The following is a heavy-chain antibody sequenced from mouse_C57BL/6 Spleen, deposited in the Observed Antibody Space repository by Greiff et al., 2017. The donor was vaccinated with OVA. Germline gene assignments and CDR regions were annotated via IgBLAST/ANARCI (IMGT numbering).Heavy chain of an antibody. CDR2: INPSTGGT. D-gene: IGHD2-4*01. V-gene: IGHV1-42*01. CDR1: GYSFTGYY. CDR3: ARQDYDVDGYFDY. J-gene: IGHJ2*01. Sequence: EVQLQQSGPELVKPGASVKISCKASGYSFTGYYMNWVKQSPEKSLEWIGEINPSTGGTTYNQKFKAKATLTVDKSSSTAYMQLSSLTSEDSAVYYGARQDYDVDGYFDYWGQGTTLTVSS.